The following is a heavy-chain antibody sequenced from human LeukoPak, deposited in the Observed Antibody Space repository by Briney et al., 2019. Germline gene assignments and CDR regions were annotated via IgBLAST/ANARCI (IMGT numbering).Heavy chain of an antibody. J-gene: IGHJ4*02. CDR3: ARVVHYYGSGSDDY. D-gene: IGHD3-10*01. CDR1: GGSFSGYY. CDR2: INHSGST. Sequence: SETLSLTCAVYGGSFSGYYWSWIRQPPGKGLEWIGEINHSGSTNYNPSLKSRVTISVDTSKNQFSLKLSSVTAADTAAYYCARVVHYYGSGSDDYWGQGTLVTVSS. V-gene: IGHV4-34*01.